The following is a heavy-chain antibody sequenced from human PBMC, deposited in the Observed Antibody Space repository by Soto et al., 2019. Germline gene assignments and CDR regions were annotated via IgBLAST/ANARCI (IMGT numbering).Heavy chain of an antibody. CDR3: ARRGRGSYYDY. Sequence: EVQLLESGGGLVQPGGSLRLSCAASGFTFSSYAMRWVRQAPVKGLEWVSAISGSGGSTYYADSVKGRFTISRDNSKNTLYLQMNSLRAEDAAVYYCARRGRGSYYDYWGQGTLVTVSS. V-gene: IGHV3-23*01. CDR1: GFTFSSYA. CDR2: ISGSGGST. J-gene: IGHJ4*02. D-gene: IGHD3-16*01.